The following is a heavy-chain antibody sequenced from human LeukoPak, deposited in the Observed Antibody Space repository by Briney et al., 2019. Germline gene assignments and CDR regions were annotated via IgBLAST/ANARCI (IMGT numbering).Heavy chain of an antibody. J-gene: IGHJ4*02. D-gene: IGHD3-22*01. Sequence: ETLSLTCTVSGGSISGYYWSWFRQPPGKGLEWVANIKQDGSEKYYVDSVKGRFTISRDNAKNSLYLQMNSLRAEDTAVYYCARDGAAIVRYDSSGYYFSNHPMYYFDYWGQGTLVTVSS. V-gene: IGHV3-7*01. CDR1: GGSISGYY. CDR3: ARDGAAIVRYDSSGYYFSNHPMYYFDY. CDR2: IKQDGSEK.